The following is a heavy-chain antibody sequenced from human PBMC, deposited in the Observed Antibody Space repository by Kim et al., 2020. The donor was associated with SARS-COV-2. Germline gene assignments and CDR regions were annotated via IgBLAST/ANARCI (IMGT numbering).Heavy chain of an antibody. D-gene: IGHD5-12*01. Sequence: SETLSLTCTVSGGSISSGGYYWSWIRQHPGKVLEWIGYIYYSGSTYYNPSLKSRVTISVDTSKNQFSLKLSSVTAADTAVYYCAREGGYDTGYFDYWGQGTLVTVSS. CDR1: GGSISSGGYY. V-gene: IGHV4-31*03. CDR2: IYYSGST. J-gene: IGHJ4*02. CDR3: AREGGYDTGYFDY.